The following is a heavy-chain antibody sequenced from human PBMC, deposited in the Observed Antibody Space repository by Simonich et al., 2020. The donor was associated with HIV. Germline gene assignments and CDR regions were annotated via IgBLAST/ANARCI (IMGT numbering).Heavy chain of an antibody. V-gene: IGHV3-33*01. CDR1: RFTFSYYG. D-gene: IGHD6-13*01. CDR3: ARGLHINSWYWYFDL. CDR2: LGAKGSNI. Sequence: QVQLVESGGGVVQPGRSLRLSCAASRFTFSYYGMHWVRQAPGKGGVGVAVLGAKGSNIDYGDSVKGRFTISRDNSNNTLYLQMNSLRAEDTAVYYCARGLHINSWYWYFDLWGRGTLVTVSS. J-gene: IGHJ2*01.